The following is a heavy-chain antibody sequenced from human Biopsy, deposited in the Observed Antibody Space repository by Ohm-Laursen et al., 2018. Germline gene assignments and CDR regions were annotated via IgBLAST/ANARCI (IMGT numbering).Heavy chain of an antibody. J-gene: IGHJ4*02. CDR2: MNPNSGKT. Sequence: VSSVKVSCKASGYTFISYDIDWVRQATGQGLEWMGWMNPNSGKTSYAQKFQGRVTMTTNTSVNAAYMELSSLTFEDTAVYYCAIEGGTYSKPFDYWGQGSQVIVSS. D-gene: IGHD1-26*01. CDR1: GYTFISYD. V-gene: IGHV1-8*01. CDR3: AIEGGTYSKPFDY.